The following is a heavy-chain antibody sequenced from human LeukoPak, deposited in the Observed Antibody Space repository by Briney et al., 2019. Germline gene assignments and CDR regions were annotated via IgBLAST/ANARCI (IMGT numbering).Heavy chain of an antibody. CDR3: AKGTMVRGVTPFDY. V-gene: IGHV3-23*01. Sequence: PGGFLRLSCAASGFTFSSYAMSWVRQAPGKGLEWVSAISGSGGSTYYADSVKGRFTISRDNSKNTLYLQMNSLRAEDTAVYYCAKGTMVRGVTPFDYWGQGTLVTVSS. D-gene: IGHD3-10*01. J-gene: IGHJ4*02. CDR2: ISGSGGST. CDR1: GFTFSSYA.